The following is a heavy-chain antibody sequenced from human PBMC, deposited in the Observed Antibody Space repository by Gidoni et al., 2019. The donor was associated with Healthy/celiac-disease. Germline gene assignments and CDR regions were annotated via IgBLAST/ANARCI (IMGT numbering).Heavy chain of an antibody. CDR1: VGPISSSSYY. V-gene: IGHV4-39*01. Sequence: QLQLQASGPGLLKPSEHLSLTCTVSVGPISSSSYYWGWIRQPPGKGLAWIGSNYYSGSTYNNPSLKSLVTISGDTSENQVSLKLSSVTAADTAVYYCARLEYFDWLLNLDYWGQGTLVTVSS. CDR2: NYYSGST. CDR3: ARLEYFDWLLNLDY. J-gene: IGHJ4*02. D-gene: IGHD3-9*01.